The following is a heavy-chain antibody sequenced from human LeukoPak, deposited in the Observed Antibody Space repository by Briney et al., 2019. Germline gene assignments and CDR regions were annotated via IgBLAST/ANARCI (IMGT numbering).Heavy chain of an antibody. D-gene: IGHD3-3*01. J-gene: IGHJ4*02. CDR1: GLTFRSNY. V-gene: IGHV3-66*01. CDR2: IYSGGST. CDR3: ASSLEGNFWSGYHF. Sequence: PGGSLRLSCAASGLTFRSNYVSWVRQAPGKGLEWVSVIYSGGSTYYADSVKGRFTISRDNSKNTLYLQMNSLRAEDTAVYYCASSLEGNFWSGYHFWGQGTLVTVSS.